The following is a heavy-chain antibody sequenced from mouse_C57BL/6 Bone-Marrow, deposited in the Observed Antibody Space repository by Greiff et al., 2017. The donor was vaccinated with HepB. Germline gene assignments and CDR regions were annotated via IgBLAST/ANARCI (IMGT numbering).Heavy chain of an antibody. CDR2: IHPNSGST. CDR3: AREGAIYYGVFDY. V-gene: IGHV1-64*01. CDR1: GYTFTSYW. Sequence: QVQLQQPGAELVKPGASVKLSCKASGYTFTSYWMHWVKQRPGQGLEWIGMIHPNSGSTNYNEKFKSKATLTVDKSSSTAYMQLSSLTSEDSAVYYCAREGAIYYGVFDYWGQGTTLTVSS. D-gene: IGHD2-1*01. J-gene: IGHJ2*01.